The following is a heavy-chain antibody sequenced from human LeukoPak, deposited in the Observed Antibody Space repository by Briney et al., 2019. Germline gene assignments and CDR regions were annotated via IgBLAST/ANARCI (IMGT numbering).Heavy chain of an antibody. CDR1: GGSFSGYY. D-gene: IGHD6-13*01. CDR3: AREKQQLAVYYYYGMDV. Sequence: SETLSLTCAVYGGSFSGYYWSWIRQPPGKGLEWIGEINHSGSTNYNPSLKSRVTISVDTSKNQFSLKLSSVTAADTAVYYCAREKQQLAVYYYYGMDVWGQGTTVTVSS. CDR2: INHSGST. J-gene: IGHJ6*02. V-gene: IGHV4-34*01.